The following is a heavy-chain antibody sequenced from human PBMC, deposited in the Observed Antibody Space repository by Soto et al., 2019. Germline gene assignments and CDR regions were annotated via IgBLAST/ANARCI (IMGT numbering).Heavy chain of an antibody. D-gene: IGHD3-22*01. CDR2: IWYDGSNK. CDR1: GFTFSSYG. CDR3: ARDTPHYYDSSGYPGYFDY. J-gene: IGHJ4*02. V-gene: IGHV3-33*01. Sequence: QVQLVESGGGVVQPGRSLRLSCAASGFTFSSYGMHWVRQAPGKGLEWVAVIWYDGSNKYYADSVKGRFTISRDNSKNTLYLQMNSLRAEDTAVYYCARDTPHYYDSSGYPGYFDYWGQGTLVTVSS.